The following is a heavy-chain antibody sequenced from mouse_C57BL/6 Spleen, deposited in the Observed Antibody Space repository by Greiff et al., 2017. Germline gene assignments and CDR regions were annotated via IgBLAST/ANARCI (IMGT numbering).Heavy chain of an antibody. J-gene: IGHJ1*03. CDR3: AREGADGYFV. Sequence: EVKLMESEGGLVQPGSSMKLSCTASGFTFSDYYMAWVRQVPEKGLEWVANINYDGSSTYYLDSLKSRFIISRDNAKNILYLQMSSLKSEDTATYYCAREGADGYFVWGTGTTVTVSS. CDR1: GFTFSDYY. D-gene: IGHD2-3*01. V-gene: IGHV5-16*01. CDR2: INYDGSST.